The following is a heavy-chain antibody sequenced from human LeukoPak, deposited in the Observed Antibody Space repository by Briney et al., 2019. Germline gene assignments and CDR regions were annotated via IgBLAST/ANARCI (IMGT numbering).Heavy chain of an antibody. CDR2: ISGSGGHT. CDR3: AKGGVATMRDGYNYDYYYMEV. J-gene: IGHJ6*03. CDR1: GITFTSHA. V-gene: IGHV3-23*01. Sequence: GGSLRLSCAASGITFTSHAMSWVRQAPGKGLEWVSHISGSGGHTYYGDSVKGRFTISRDNSKSTLYLQMNSLRAEDTAVYYCAKGGVATMRDGYNYDYYYMEVWGRGTTVTVSS. D-gene: IGHD5-24*01.